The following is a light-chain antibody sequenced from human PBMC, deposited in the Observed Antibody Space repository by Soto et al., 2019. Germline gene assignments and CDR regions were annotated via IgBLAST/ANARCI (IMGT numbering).Light chain of an antibody. CDR2: EVS. V-gene: IGLV2-8*01. CDR1: SSDVGGYNY. Sequence: QSALPQPPSASGSPGQSVTISCTGTSSDVGGYNYVSWYQQHAGKAPKLMIYEVSKRPSGVPDRFSGSKSGNTASLTVSGLQAEDEADYNCSSSAGNNNVIFGGGTKLPV. CDR3: SSSAGNNNVI. J-gene: IGLJ2*01.